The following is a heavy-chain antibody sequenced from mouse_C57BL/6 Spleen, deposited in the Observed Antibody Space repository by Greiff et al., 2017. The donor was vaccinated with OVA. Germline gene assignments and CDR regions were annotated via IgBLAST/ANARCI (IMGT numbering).Heavy chain of an antibody. J-gene: IGHJ1*03. V-gene: IGHV1-55*01. CDR3: ARTAFYYGSSHWYFDV. Sequence: QVQLQQPGAELVKPGASVKMSCKASGYTFTSYWITWVKQRPGQGLEWIGDIYPGSGSTNYNEKFKSKATLTVDPSSSTAYMQLSSLTSEDSAVYYCARTAFYYGSSHWYFDVWGTGTTVTVSS. CDR1: GYTFTSYW. CDR2: IYPGSGST. D-gene: IGHD1-1*01.